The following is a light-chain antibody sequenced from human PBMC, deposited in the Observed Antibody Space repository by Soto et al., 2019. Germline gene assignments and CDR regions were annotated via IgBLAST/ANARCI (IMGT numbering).Light chain of an antibody. CDR1: QSVSSSY. V-gene: IGKV3-20*01. J-gene: IGKJ2*01. CDR3: QQYTSPLYT. CDR2: GAS. Sequence: EIVLTQSPGTLSLSPGERATLSCRASQSVSSSYLAWYQQKPGQAPSLLMYGASSRATGIPDRFSGSGSGTDFTITINRLEPEDFAVYYCQQYTSPLYTFGQGTKLEIK.